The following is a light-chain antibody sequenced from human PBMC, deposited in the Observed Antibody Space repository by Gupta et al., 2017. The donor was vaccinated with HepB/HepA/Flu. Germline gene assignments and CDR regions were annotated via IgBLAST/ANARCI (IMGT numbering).Light chain of an antibody. CDR1: SSNIGNNY. J-gene: IGLJ3*02. CDR2: ETN. CDR3: GTWDSSLRGGV. V-gene: IGLV1-51*02. Sequence: QSVLTQPPSVSAAPGQKFTISCSGSSSNIGNNYVSWYQQLPATAPKLLIYETNKRPAGLPDLFCGSKSGMSATLGSTGLQTGDEDDYYCGTWDSSLRGGVFGGGTKLTVL.